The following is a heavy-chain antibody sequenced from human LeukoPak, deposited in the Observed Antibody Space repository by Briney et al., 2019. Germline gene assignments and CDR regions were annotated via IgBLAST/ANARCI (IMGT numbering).Heavy chain of an antibody. V-gene: IGHV4-34*01. D-gene: IGHD2-15*01. CDR1: GGSFSGYY. CDR2: INHSGST. CDR3: ARAPSWWYFQH. J-gene: IGHJ1*01. Sequence: SETLSLTCAVYGGSFSGYYWSWIRQPPGKGLEWIGEINHSGSTNYNPSLKSRVTISVDTSKNQFSLKLSSVTAADTAVYYCARAPSWWYFQHWGQGTLVTVSS.